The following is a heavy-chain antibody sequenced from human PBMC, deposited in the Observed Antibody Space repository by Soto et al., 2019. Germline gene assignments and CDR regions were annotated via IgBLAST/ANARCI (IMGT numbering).Heavy chain of an antibody. D-gene: IGHD6-6*01. CDR3: ARTVWAARLGYYYYYGMDV. V-gene: IGHV4-39*01. Sequence: SETLSLTCTVSGGSISSSSYYWGWIRQPPGKGLEWIGSIYYSGSTYYNPSLKSRVTISVDTSKNQFSLKLSSVTAADTAVYYCARTVWAARLGYYYYYGMDVWGQGTTVTVSS. CDR1: GGSISSSSYY. CDR2: IYYSGST. J-gene: IGHJ6*02.